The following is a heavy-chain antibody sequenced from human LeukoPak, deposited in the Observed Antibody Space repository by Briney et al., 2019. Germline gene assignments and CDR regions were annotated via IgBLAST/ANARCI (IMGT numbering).Heavy chain of an antibody. Sequence: PGGSLRLSCAASGFTFSSYAMHWVRQAPGKGLEWVAVISYDGSNKYYADSVKGRFTISRDNSKNTLYLQMNSLRAEDTAVYYCAKTDRDYDSLQHWGQGTLVTVSS. J-gene: IGHJ1*01. CDR1: GFTFSSYA. CDR2: ISYDGSNK. V-gene: IGHV3-30-3*02. D-gene: IGHD3-22*01. CDR3: AKTDRDYDSLQH.